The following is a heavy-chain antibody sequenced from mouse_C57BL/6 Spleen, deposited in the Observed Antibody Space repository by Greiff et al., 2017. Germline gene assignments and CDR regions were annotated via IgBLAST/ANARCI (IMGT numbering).Heavy chain of an antibody. CDR2: IDPNSGGT. D-gene: IGHD3-2*02. CDR3: ARWAAQATDYAMDY. Sequence: QVHVKQPGAELVKPGASVKLSCKASGYTFTSYWMHWVKQRPGRGLEWIGRIDPNSGGTKYNEKFKSKATLTVDKPSSTAYMQLSSLTSEDSAVYYCARWAAQATDYAMDYWGQGTSVTVSS. CDR1: GYTFTSYW. J-gene: IGHJ4*01. V-gene: IGHV1-72*01.